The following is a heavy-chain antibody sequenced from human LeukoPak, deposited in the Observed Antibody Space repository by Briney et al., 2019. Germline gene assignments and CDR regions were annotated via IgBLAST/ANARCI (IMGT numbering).Heavy chain of an antibody. Sequence: NPSETLSLTCTVSGVSISSYYWIWIRQPPGKRLEWIGHIYYSGSTNYNPSLKSRVTISVDTSKNQFSLKLSSVTAADTAAYYCAGRSSIWSGYQDTLYYCDSWGQGTLVTVSS. D-gene: IGHD3-3*01. CDR2: IYYSGST. CDR1: GVSISSYY. J-gene: IGHJ4*02. CDR3: AGRSSIWSGYQDTLYYCDS. V-gene: IGHV4-59*01.